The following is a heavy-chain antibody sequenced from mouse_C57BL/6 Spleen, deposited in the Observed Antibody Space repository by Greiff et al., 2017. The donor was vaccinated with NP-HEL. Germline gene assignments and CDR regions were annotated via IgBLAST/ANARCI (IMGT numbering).Heavy chain of an antibody. Sequence: VQLQQSGAELVRPGASVKLSCKASGYTFTDYYINWVKQRPGQGLEWIARIYPGSGNTYYNEKFKGKATLTAEKSSSTAYMQLSSLTSEDSAVYFCARDHYGNYFDYWGQGTTRTVSS. J-gene: IGHJ2*01. CDR3: ARDHYGNYFDY. V-gene: IGHV1-76*01. CDR1: GYTFTDYY. CDR2: IYPGSGNT. D-gene: IGHD2-1*01.